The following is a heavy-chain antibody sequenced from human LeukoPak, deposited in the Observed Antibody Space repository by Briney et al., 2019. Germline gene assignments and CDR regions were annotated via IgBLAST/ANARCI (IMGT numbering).Heavy chain of an antibody. J-gene: IGHJ6*03. CDR3: AKDTGRGSGSYYKGVSYYMDV. Sequence: GGSLRLSCAASGFTFDDYTMHWVRQAPGKGLEWVSLISWDGGSTYYADSVKGRFTISRDNSKNSLYLQMNSLRTEDTALYYCAKDTGRGSGSYYKGVSYYMDVWGKGTTVTVSS. CDR1: GFTFDDYT. V-gene: IGHV3-43*01. CDR2: ISWDGGST. D-gene: IGHD3-10*01.